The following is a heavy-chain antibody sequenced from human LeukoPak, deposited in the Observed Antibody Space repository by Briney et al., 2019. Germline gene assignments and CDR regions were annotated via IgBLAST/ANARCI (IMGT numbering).Heavy chain of an antibody. D-gene: IGHD3-3*01. CDR3: VRGLNYDFWSGPSKSRYYFDY. CDR1: GGSFSGYY. Sequence: SETLSLTCAVYGGSFSGYYWSWIRQPPGKGLEWIGEINHSGSTNYNPSLKSRVTISVDTSKNQFSLKLSSVTAADTAVYYCVRGLNYDFWSGPSKSRYYFDYWGQGTLVTVSS. V-gene: IGHV4-34*01. J-gene: IGHJ4*02. CDR2: INHSGST.